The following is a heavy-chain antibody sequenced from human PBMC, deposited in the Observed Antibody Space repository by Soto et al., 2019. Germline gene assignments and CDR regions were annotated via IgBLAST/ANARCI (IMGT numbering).Heavy chain of an antibody. CDR2: IYYSGST. D-gene: IGHD4-17*01. CDR1: GGSISSYY. J-gene: IGHJ4*02. V-gene: IGHV4-59*08. CDR3: ARRYGDYFDY. Sequence: SETLSLTCAVSGGSISSYYWSWIRQPPGKGLEWIGYIYYSGSTNYNPSLKSRVTISVDTSKNQFSLKLSSVTAADTAVYYCARRYGDYFDYWGQGTLVTVSS.